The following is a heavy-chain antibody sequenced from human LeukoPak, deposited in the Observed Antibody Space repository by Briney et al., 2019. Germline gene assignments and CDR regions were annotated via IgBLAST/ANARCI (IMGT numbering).Heavy chain of an antibody. D-gene: IGHD2-2*01. CDR3: AREEASAADS. Sequence: SETLSLTCTVSGGSISSSNHYWAWIRQPPGKGLEWIGSIYYTGGTFYSPSLKSRVTLNVDASNNQFSPNLNTVTAADTAVYFCAREEASAADSWGQGTLVTVSS. CDR2: IYYTGGT. J-gene: IGHJ5*02. V-gene: IGHV4-39*01. CDR1: GGSISSSNHY.